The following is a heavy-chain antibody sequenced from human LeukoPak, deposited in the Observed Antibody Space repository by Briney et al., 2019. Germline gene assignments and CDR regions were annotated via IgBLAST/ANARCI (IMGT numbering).Heavy chain of an antibody. D-gene: IGHD4-17*01. J-gene: IGHJ5*02. V-gene: IGHV4-34*01. CDR2: INHSGST. Sequence: PSETLSLTCAVYVGSFSGYYWSWIRQPPEKGLEWIGAINHSGSTNYNPSLKSRVTISVDTSKNHFSLDQSYATAADTDVYYCARSPQGTATTANWLDPWGQGTLVTVSS. CDR3: ARSPQGTATTANWLDP. CDR1: VGSFSGYY.